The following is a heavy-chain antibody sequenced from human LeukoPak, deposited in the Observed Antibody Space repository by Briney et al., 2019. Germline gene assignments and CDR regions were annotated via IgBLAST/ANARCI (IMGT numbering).Heavy chain of an antibody. D-gene: IGHD3-16*02. J-gene: IGHJ4*02. Sequence: PGGSLRLSCAASGFTFNTYTMNWVRQAPGKGLEWVSAISGSGGSTYYADSVKGRFTISRDNSKNTLYLQMNSLRAEDTAVYYCEIHTYYDYVWGSYPHWGQGTLVTVSS. CDR2: ISGSGGST. CDR3: EIHTYYDYVWGSYPH. V-gene: IGHV3-23*01. CDR1: GFTFNTYT.